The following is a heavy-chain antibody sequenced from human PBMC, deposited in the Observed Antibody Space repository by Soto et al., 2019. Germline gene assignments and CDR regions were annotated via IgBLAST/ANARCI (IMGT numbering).Heavy chain of an antibody. CDR1: GGYISSYY. J-gene: IGHJ4*02. D-gene: IGHD7-27*01. CDR2: IYYSGTT. V-gene: IGHV4-59*08. Sequence: SETLCLTCTVSGGYISSYYWSWIGQPPGKRLEWIGYIYYSGTTYNNPSLTSRVTISVDTSNNQFSLKLSSVSAADTAVYYCARGPSGDKVDYWGQGTLVTVSS. CDR3: ARGPSGDKVDY.